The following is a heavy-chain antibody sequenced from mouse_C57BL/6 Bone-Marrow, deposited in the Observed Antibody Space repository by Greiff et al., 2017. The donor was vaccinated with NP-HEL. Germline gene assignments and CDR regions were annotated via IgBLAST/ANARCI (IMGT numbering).Heavy chain of an antibody. Sequence: VQLQQSGAELVRPGTSVKMSCKASGYTFTNYWIGWAKQRPGHGLEWIGDIYPGGGYTNYNEKFKGKATMTADKSSSTADMQVSSLTSEDSAIYYCARCGNPYYFDYWGQGTTLTVSS. V-gene: IGHV1-63*01. J-gene: IGHJ2*01. D-gene: IGHD2-1*01. CDR2: IYPGGGYT. CDR3: ARCGNPYYFDY. CDR1: GYTFTNYW.